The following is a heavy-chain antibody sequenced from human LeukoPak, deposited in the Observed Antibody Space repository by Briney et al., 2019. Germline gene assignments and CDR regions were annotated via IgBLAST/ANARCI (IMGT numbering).Heavy chain of an antibody. CDR1: GGSISSYY. CDR3: ASAPTYSSSWYTNWYFDL. V-gene: IGHV4-59*08. J-gene: IGHJ2*01. CDR2: IYYSGNT. D-gene: IGHD6-13*01. Sequence: SETLSLTCTVSGGSISSYYWSWIRQPPGKGLEWIGYIYYSGNTNYNPSLKSRVTISVGTSKNQFSLKLSSVTAADTAVYYCASAPTYSSSWYTNWYFDLWGRGTLVTVSS.